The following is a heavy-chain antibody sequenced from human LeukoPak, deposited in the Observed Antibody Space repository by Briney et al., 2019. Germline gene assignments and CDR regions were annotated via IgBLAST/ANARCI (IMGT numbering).Heavy chain of an antibody. CDR2: IYYSGST. D-gene: IGHD2-2*01. J-gene: IGHJ1*01. CDR1: SDSISSSY. V-gene: IGHV4-59*01. Sequence: SETLSLTCTVSSDSISSSYWSWVRQPPVKGLEWIGYIYYSGSTNYNPSLKSRVAISVDTSKNQFSLKLNSVTAADTAVYYCARGYCSSTICFQYFHHWGQGTLVTVSS. CDR3: ARGYCSSTICFQYFHH.